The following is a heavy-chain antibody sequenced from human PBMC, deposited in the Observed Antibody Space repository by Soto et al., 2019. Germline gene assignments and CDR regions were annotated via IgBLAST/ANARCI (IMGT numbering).Heavy chain of an antibody. D-gene: IGHD2-2*01. Sequence: PSETLSLTCAVSGYSISSGYYWGWIRQPPGKGLEWIGSIYHSGSTYYNPSLKSRVTISVDTSKNQSSLKLCSVTAADTAVYYCARGRRYCSSTSCLGDNWFDPWGQGTLVTVS. J-gene: IGHJ5*02. CDR3: ARGRRYCSSTSCLGDNWFDP. CDR1: GYSISSGYY. CDR2: IYHSGST. V-gene: IGHV4-38-2*01.